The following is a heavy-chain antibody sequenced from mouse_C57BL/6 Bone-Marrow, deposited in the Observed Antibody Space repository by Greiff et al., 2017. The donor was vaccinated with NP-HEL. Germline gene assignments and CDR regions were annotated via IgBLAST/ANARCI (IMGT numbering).Heavy chain of an antibody. CDR2: IYPGDGDT. CDR1: GYAFSSSW. J-gene: IGHJ1*03. CDR3: ARELITTVVAQGYFDV. Sequence: VQGVESGPELVKPGASVKISCKASGYAFSSSWMNWVKQRPGKGLEWIGRIYPGDGDTNYNGKFKGKATLTADKSSSTAYMQLSSLTSEDSAVYFCARELITTVVAQGYFDVWGTGTTVTVSS. V-gene: IGHV1-82*01. D-gene: IGHD1-1*01.